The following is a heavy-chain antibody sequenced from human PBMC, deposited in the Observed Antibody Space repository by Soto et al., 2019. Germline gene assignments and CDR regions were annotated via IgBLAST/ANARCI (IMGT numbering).Heavy chain of an antibody. CDR2: ISGSGTTI. J-gene: IGHJ4*02. CDR3: ASDPFYYASGY. Sequence: PRGSLRLSCAASGFTFSDHYMTWIRQAPGKGLDWVAKISGSGTTIFYADSVEGRFTVSRDNAKNSVYLQMDSLRAEDTAVYYCASDPFYYASGYWGQGTLVTVSS. D-gene: IGHD3-10*01. V-gene: IGHV3-11*01. CDR1: GFTFSDHY.